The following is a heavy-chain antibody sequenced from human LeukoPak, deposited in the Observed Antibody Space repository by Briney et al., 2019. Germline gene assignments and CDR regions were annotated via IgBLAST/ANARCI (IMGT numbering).Heavy chain of an antibody. CDR3: ARVLVGDFDY. CDR1: GYSINSGYY. J-gene: IGHJ4*02. D-gene: IGHD1-26*01. V-gene: IGHV4-61*01. CDR2: IYYSGST. Sequence: SETLSLTCTVSGYSINSGYYWGWIRQPPGKGLEWIGYIYYSGSTNYNPSLKSRVTISVDTSKNQFSLKLSSVTAADTAVYYCARVLVGDFDYWGQGTLVTVSS.